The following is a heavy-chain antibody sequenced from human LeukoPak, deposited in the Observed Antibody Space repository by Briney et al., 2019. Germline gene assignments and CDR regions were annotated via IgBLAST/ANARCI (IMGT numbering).Heavy chain of an antibody. CDR1: GFTFSSYA. V-gene: IGHV3-23*01. J-gene: IGHJ4*02. Sequence: PGGSLRLSCAASGFTFSSYAMSWVRQAPGKGLEWVSAISGSGGSTYYADSVKGRFTISRDNSKNTLYLQMNSLRAEDTAVYYCAKDQSYDQEYSSSWTFDYWGQGTLVTVSS. CDR3: AKDQSYDQEYSSSWTFDY. CDR2: ISGSGGST. D-gene: IGHD6-13*01.